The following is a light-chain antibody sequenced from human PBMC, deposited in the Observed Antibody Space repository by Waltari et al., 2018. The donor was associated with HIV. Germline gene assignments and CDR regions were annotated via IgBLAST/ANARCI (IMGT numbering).Light chain of an antibody. J-gene: IGLJ3*02. CDR3: GTWDSSLTAGV. CDR1: SSNIGKNF. V-gene: IGLV1-51*01. Sequence: QSVLTQPPSVSAAPGQKVTISCSGTSSNIGKNFVSWYQHVPGTAPKLLIRDNTRRPSGIPDRFSGSKSGTSATLVIPGLQTGDEADYYCGTWDSSLTAGVFGGGTKVTVL. CDR2: DNT.